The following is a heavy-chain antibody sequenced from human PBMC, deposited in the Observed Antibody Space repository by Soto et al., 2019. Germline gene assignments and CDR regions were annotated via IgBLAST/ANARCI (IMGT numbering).Heavy chain of an antibody. V-gene: IGHV6-1*01. D-gene: IGHD7-27*01. CDR3: ARTGDYFVDY. CDR2: TYYRSKWSS. J-gene: IGHJ4*02. Sequence: SQTLSLTCAISGDSVSSKSAAWHWIRQSPSRGLEWLGRTYYRSKWSSNYAISVKSRITINPDTSKNQFSLQLRSVTPDDTAVYYCARTGDYFVDYWGQGTLVTVSS. CDR1: GDSVSSKSAA.